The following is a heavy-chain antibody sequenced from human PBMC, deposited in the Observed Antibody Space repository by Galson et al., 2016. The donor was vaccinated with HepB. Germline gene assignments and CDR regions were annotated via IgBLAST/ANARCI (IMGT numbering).Heavy chain of an antibody. J-gene: IGHJ5*02. CDR1: GFSFSTSG. CDR2: ISFKETIT. Sequence: SLRLSCAASGFSFSTSGVSWVRQAPGKGLEWVAYISFKETITSYADSVKGRFTVSRDNAKNSLYLQMNSLRPEDTAVYYCARDYAPISTAGTGFVDPWGQGALVTVSS. CDR3: ARDYAPISTAGTGFVDP. D-gene: IGHD6-19*01. V-gene: IGHV3-48*03.